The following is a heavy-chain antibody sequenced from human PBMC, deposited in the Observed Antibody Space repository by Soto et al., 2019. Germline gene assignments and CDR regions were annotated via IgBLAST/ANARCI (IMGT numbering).Heavy chain of an antibody. CDR3: ARSIVVVTALDY. J-gene: IGHJ4*02. D-gene: IGHD2-21*02. V-gene: IGHV1-3*05. CDR2: INAYNRNT. CDR1: GYTFTSYA. Sequence: QVQLVQSGAEEKKPGASVKVSCKASGYTFTSYAMHWVRQAPGQRLEWMGWINAYNRNTKYSQKFQGRVTITRDTAASTAYMELSSLRSEDTAVYYCARSIVVVTALDYWGQGTLVTVSS.